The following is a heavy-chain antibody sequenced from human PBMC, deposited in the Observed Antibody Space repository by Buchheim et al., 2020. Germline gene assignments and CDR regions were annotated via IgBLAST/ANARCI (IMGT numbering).Heavy chain of an antibody. CDR2: IYFSGST. J-gene: IGHJ4*02. Sequence: QVQLQESGPGLVKPSQTLSLTCTVSGGSISSGDYYWSWIRQPPGKGLEWIGYIYFSGSTYYNPSLKSRVTISVDTSKNQFSLKLSSVTAADTAVYYCARGFRGYCSGTSCYYFDYWGQGTL. CDR1: GGSISSGDYY. D-gene: IGHD2-15*01. CDR3: ARGFRGYCSGTSCYYFDY. V-gene: IGHV4-30-4*01.